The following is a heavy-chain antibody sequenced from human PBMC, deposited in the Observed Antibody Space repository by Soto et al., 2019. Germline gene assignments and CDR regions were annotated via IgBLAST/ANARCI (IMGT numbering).Heavy chain of an antibody. Sequence: SETLSLTCTVSGGSISSYYWSWIRQPPGKGLEWIGYIYYSGSTNYNPSLKSRVTISVDTSKNQFSLKLSSVTAADTAVYYCARVSSQVTIFGVVTPYYYGMDVWGQGTTVTVSS. D-gene: IGHD3-3*01. CDR3: ARVSSQVTIFGVVTPYYYGMDV. CDR2: IYYSGST. J-gene: IGHJ6*02. V-gene: IGHV4-59*01. CDR1: GGSISSYY.